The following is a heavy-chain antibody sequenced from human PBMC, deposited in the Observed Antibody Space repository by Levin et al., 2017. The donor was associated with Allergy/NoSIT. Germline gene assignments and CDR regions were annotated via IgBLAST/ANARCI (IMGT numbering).Heavy chain of an antibody. CDR2: INTDGTYT. Sequence: GGSLRLSCAASGFSFDNSWMHWVRQAPGKGLVWVSRINTDGTYTTYADSVKGRFAISRDNANDTLYLQMNGLRAEDTAVYYSAKNYDSSGYAIDYWGQGALVTVSA. D-gene: IGHD3-22*01. V-gene: IGHV3-74*01. CDR1: GFSFDNSW. J-gene: IGHJ4*02. CDR3: AKNYDSSGYAIDY.